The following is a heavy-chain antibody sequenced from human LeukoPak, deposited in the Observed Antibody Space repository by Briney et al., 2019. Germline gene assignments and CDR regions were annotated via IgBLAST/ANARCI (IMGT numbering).Heavy chain of an antibody. Sequence: PGRSLRLSCVASGFSLDTYAMHWVRQAPGKGLEWVALISSHGDNKYYADSVKGRFTISRDNSKNTLYLQMNNLRAEDTAIYYCARVGSRYCSGANCYDGFWGQGTLVSVSS. D-gene: IGHD2-15*01. CDR2: ISSHGDNK. CDR1: GFSLDTYA. J-gene: IGHJ4*02. V-gene: IGHV3-30-3*01. CDR3: ARVGSRYCSGANCYDGF.